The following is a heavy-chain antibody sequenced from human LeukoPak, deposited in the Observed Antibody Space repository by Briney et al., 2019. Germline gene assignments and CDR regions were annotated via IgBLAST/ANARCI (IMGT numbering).Heavy chain of an antibody. D-gene: IGHD6-19*01. CDR1: GGTFSSYA. CDR2: IIPIFGTA. V-gene: IGHV1-69*06. Sequence: SVKVSCKSSGGTFSSYAISWVRQAPGQGLEWMGGIIPIFGTANYAQKFQGRVTITADKSTSTAYMELSSLRSEDTAVYYCARETPGSGLDWFDPWGQGTLVTVSS. J-gene: IGHJ5*02. CDR3: ARETPGSGLDWFDP.